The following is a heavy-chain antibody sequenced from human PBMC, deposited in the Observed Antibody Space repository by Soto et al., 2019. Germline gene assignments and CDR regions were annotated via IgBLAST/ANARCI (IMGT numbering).Heavy chain of an antibody. V-gene: IGHV1-58*01. CDR1: GLMFTRSS. Sequence: SVKVSCKTSGLMFTRSSVLRVRQARGQRIEWVGWLVVDSGNTHYAQHFEERDTMPSNMSTGTAHMVFSSLRSEDTAVYYCAAAPVLRILKWLSAGFDDWGQGTLVTVSS. J-gene: IGHJ4*03. D-gene: IGHD3-3*01. CDR2: LVVDSGNT. CDR3: AAAPVLRILKWLSAGFDD.